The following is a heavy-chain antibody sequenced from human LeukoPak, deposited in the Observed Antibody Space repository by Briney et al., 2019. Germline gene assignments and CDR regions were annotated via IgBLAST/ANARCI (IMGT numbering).Heavy chain of an antibody. CDR3: AKSGYYDSSGYYYSGDFQH. V-gene: IGHV3-23*01. Sequence: GGSLRLSCAASGFTFSSYAMSWVRQAPGKGLEWVSAISGSGGSTYYADSVKGRFTISRDNSKNTLYLQMNSLRPEDTAVYYCAKSGYYDSSGYYYSGDFQHWGQGTLVTVSS. D-gene: IGHD3-22*01. CDR2: ISGSGGST. CDR1: GFTFSSYA. J-gene: IGHJ1*01.